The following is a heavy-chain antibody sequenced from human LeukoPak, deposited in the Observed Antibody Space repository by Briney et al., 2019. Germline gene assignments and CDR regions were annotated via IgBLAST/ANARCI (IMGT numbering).Heavy chain of an antibody. Sequence: GGSLRLSCAASGFTFSSYSMNWVRQAPGKGLEWVSYISSSSSTIYYSDSVKGRFTISRDNSKNTLYLQMNSLRAEDTAVYYCARDPFPYYYGSGSYPTYWGQGTLVTVSS. D-gene: IGHD3-10*01. CDR1: GFTFSSYS. V-gene: IGHV3-48*01. J-gene: IGHJ4*02. CDR2: ISSSSSTI. CDR3: ARDPFPYYYGSGSYPTY.